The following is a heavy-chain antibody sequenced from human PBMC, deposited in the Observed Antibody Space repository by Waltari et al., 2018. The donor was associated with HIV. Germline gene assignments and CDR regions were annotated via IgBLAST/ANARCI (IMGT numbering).Heavy chain of an antibody. CDR2: ISSSSSTI. J-gene: IGHJ6*02. V-gene: IGHV3-48*04. CDR3: ARDDYGMDV. Sequence: EVQLLASGGRVGQPGGSLRLSCAASGFPLSSYSFTWVRQAPGKGVEWVSYISSSSSTIYYADSVKGPFTISRDNAKNSLYRQMNSLRAEDTAVYYCARDDYGMDVWCQGTTVTVSS. CDR1: GFPLSSYS.